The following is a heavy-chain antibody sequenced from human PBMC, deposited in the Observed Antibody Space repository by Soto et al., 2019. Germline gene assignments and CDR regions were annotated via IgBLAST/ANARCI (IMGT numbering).Heavy chain of an antibody. Sequence: ASVKVSCKASGYTFTSYYMHWVRQAPGQGLEWMGIINPSGGSTSYAQKFQGRVTMTRDTSTSTVYMELSSLRSEDTAVYYCARRGYDSSGYYPLDFDYWGQGTLVTVSS. J-gene: IGHJ4*02. CDR1: GYTFTSYY. CDR3: ARRGYDSSGYYPLDFDY. D-gene: IGHD3-22*01. V-gene: IGHV1-46*01. CDR2: INPSGGST.